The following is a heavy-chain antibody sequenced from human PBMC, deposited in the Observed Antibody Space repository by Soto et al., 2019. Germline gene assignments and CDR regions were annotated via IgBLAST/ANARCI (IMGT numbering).Heavy chain of an antibody. V-gene: IGHV4-59*01. Sequence: SETLSLTCTVSGGSFSSYYWSWIRQPPGKGLEWIGYIYYTGSIIYNPSLKSRVTMSVDMSMKQFSLKLNSVTAADTAVYYCTFAPNWTYQLTRYWGRGTLVTVSS. CDR1: GGSFSSYY. D-gene: IGHD2-2*01. CDR3: TFAPNWTYQLTRY. CDR2: IYYTGSI. J-gene: IGHJ4*02.